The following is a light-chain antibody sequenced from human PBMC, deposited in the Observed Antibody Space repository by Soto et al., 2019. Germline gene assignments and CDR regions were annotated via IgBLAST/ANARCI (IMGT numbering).Light chain of an antibody. CDR2: DAS. V-gene: IGKV3-11*01. Sequence: EIVLTQSPATLSLSPGERATLSCRASQSVSSHLAWYQQKPGQAPRLLIYDASNMATDIPARFSGSGSGTDFTLTISSLEPEDFAVYYCQQRSNWPPLFTFGPGTKVDIK. CDR3: QQRSNWPPLFT. CDR1: QSVSSH. J-gene: IGKJ3*01.